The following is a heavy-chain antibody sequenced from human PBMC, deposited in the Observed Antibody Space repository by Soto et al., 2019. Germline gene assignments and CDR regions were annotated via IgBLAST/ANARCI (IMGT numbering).Heavy chain of an antibody. J-gene: IGHJ5*02. CDR3: ARDRAARGGFDP. CDR2: IYYSGGI. D-gene: IGHD3-10*01. CDR1: GASITTYY. Sequence: PSETLSLTCSVSGASITTYYWSWIRQPPGKGLEWIGYIYYSGGIYYNPSLKSRVTISVDTSKNQFSLKLSSVTAADTAVYYCARDRAARGGFDPWGQGTLVTVSS. V-gene: IGHV4-59*12.